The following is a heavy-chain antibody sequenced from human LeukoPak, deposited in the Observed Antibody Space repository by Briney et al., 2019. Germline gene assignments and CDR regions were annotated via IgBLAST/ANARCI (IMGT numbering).Heavy chain of an antibody. V-gene: IGHV3-21*01. J-gene: IGHJ3*02. CDR3: ARDKWPVAPDAFDI. CDR1: GFTFSSYS. CDR2: ISSSSSYI. Sequence: GGSLRLSCAASGFTFSSYSMNWVRQAPGRGLEWVSSISSSSSYIYYADSVKGRFTISRDNAKNSLYLQMNSLRAEDTAVYYCARDKWPVAPDAFDIWGQGTMVTVSS. D-gene: IGHD2-15*01.